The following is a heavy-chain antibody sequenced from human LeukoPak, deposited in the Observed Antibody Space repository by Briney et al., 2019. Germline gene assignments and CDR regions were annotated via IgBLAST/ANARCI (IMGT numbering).Heavy chain of an antibody. J-gene: IGHJ6*03. CDR3: ARSLTAWYYYYYMDV. Sequence: ASVKVSCKASGYTFTSYDINWVRQATGQGLEWMGWMNPNSGNTGYAQKFQGRVTMTRNTSISTAYMELSSLRSEDTAVYYCARSLTAWYYYYYMDVWGKGTTVTVSS. V-gene: IGHV1-8*01. CDR1: GYTFTSYD. CDR2: MNPNSGNT.